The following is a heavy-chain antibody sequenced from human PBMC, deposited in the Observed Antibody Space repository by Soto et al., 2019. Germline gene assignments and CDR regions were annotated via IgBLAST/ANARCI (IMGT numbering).Heavy chain of an antibody. J-gene: IGHJ5*02. Sequence: SETLSLTCAVSGGSISSSNWWSWVRQPPGKGLEWIGEIYHSGSTNYNPSLKSRVTISVDKSKNQFSLKLSSVTAADTAVYYCARRSGAHYYDSSPLDPWGQGTLVTVSS. CDR3: ARRSGAHYYDSSPLDP. D-gene: IGHD3-22*01. CDR1: GGSISSSNW. V-gene: IGHV4-4*02. CDR2: IYHSGST.